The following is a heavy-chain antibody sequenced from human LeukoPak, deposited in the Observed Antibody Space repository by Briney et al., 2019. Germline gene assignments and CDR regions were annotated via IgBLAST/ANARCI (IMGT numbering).Heavy chain of an antibody. CDR1: GGSISSYY. CDR2: ISYSGST. CDR3: ARDGGYSSGWYGNNWFDP. J-gene: IGHJ5*02. Sequence: SETLSLTCTVSGGSISSYYWGWIRQPPGKGLEWIGYISYSGSTNYNPSLKSRVTISVDTSKKQFSLKLNSVTAADTAVYYCARDGGYSSGWYGNNWFDPWGQGTLVTVSS. V-gene: IGHV4-59*01. D-gene: IGHD6-19*01.